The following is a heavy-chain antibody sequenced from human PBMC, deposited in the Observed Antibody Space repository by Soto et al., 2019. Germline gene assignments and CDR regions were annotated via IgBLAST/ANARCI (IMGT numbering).Heavy chain of an antibody. CDR2: IYYSGST. CDR1: GGSISSGGYY. CDR3: ARLVGATNYNWFDP. Sequence: SETLSLTCTVSGGSISSGGYYWSWIRQHPGKGLEWIGYIYYSGSTYYNPSLKSRVTISVDTSKNQFSLKLSSVTAADTAAYYCARLVGATNYNWFDPWGQGALVTVSS. V-gene: IGHV4-31*02. J-gene: IGHJ5*02. D-gene: IGHD1-26*01.